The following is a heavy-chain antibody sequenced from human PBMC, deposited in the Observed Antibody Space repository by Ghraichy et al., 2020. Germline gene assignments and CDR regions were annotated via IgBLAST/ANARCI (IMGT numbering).Heavy chain of an antibody. CDR3: AKPRGTMVRGVIITLYYFDY. CDR2: ISGSGGST. D-gene: IGHD3-10*01. V-gene: IGHV3-23*01. J-gene: IGHJ4*02. Sequence: GGSLRLSCAASGFTFSSYAMSWVRQAPGKGLEWVSAISGSGGSTYYADSVKGRFTTSRDNSKNTLYLQMNSLRAEDTAVYYCAKPRGTMVRGVIITLYYFDYWGQGTLVTVSS. CDR1: GFTFSSYA.